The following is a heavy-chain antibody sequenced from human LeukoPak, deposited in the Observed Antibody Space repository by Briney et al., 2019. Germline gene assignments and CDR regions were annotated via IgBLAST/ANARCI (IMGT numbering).Heavy chain of an antibody. V-gene: IGHV3-48*03. CDR1: GFTFSSYE. J-gene: IGHJ4*02. CDR3: ARDQRYCSSSSCPWEPFDY. Sequence: PGGSLRLSCAASGFTFSSYEMNWVRQAPGKGLEWVSYISSSGSTTHYADSVKGRFTISRDNAKKSLYLQMNSLRAEDTAVYYCARDQRYCSSSSCPWEPFDYWGQGTLVTVSS. D-gene: IGHD2-2*01. CDR2: ISSSGSTT.